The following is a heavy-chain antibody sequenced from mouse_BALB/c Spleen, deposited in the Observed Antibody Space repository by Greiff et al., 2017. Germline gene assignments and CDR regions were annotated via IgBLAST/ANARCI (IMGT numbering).Heavy chain of an antibody. CDR1: GFNIKDTY. J-gene: IGHJ4*01. CDR3: ARGGTYAMDY. CDR2: IDPANGNT. V-gene: IGHV14-3*02. D-gene: IGHD2-14*01. Sequence: EVKLVESGAELVKPGASVKLSCTASGFNIKDTYMHWVKQRPEQGLEWIGRIDPANGNTKYDPKFQGKATITADTSSNTAYLQLSSLTSEDTAVYYCARGGTYAMDYWGQGTSVTVSS.